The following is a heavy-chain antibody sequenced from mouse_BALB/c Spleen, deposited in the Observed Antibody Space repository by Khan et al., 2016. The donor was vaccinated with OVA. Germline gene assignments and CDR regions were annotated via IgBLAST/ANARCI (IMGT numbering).Heavy chain of an antibody. V-gene: IGHV1-87*01. Sequence: QVQLQQSGAELARPGASVKLSCKSSGYTFTSYWMQWVKQRPGQGLEWIGTIYPGDGDTRYDQKFKGKATLTADKSSSTAYLQLSNLASEDSAVYFCASYRYDYFDYWGQGTTLTVSS. CDR2: IYPGDGDT. CDR3: ASYRYDYFDY. D-gene: IGHD2-14*01. J-gene: IGHJ2*01. CDR1: GYTFTSYW.